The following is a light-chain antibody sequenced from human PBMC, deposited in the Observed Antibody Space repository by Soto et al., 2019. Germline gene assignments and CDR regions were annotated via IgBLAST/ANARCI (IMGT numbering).Light chain of an antibody. V-gene: IGLV2-14*03. CDR3: SSYTSSSTYV. J-gene: IGLJ1*01. CDR2: DVS. Sequence: QSALTQPASVSGSPGQSITISYTGTSTDIGRYNYVSWYQQRPGKAPKLMIYDVSNRPSGVSNRFSGSKSGNTASLTISGLQAEDEADYYCSSYTSSSTYVFGTGTKLTVL. CDR1: STDIGRYNY.